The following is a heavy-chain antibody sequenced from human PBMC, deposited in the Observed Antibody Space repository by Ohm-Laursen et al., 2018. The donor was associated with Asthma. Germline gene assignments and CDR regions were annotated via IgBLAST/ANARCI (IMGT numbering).Heavy chain of an antibody. V-gene: IGHV4-31*03. D-gene: IGHD2-8*02. J-gene: IGHJ6*02. CDR2: IYYSGST. CDR1: GGSISSGGYY. Sequence: TLSLTCTVSGGSISSGGYYWSWIRQHPGKGLEWIGYIYYSGSTYYNPSLKSRVTISVDTSKNQLSLKLSSVTAADTAVYYCARGRILYWSSKATYYYYGMDVWGQGTTVTVSS. CDR3: ARGRILYWSSKATYYYYGMDV.